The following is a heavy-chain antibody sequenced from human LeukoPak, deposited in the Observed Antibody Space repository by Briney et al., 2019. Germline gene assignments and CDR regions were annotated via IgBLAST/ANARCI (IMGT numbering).Heavy chain of an antibody. Sequence: SETLSLTCTVSGGSISSYYWSWIRQPPGKGLEWIGYISYSGSTNYNPSLKSRVTISIDTSKNQFSLKLTSVTAADTSVYYCARPLVRFLEWLPGYDAFDIWGQGTMVTVSS. CDR1: GGSISSYY. V-gene: IGHV4-59*08. J-gene: IGHJ3*02. D-gene: IGHD3-3*01. CDR2: ISYSGST. CDR3: ARPLVRFLEWLPGYDAFDI.